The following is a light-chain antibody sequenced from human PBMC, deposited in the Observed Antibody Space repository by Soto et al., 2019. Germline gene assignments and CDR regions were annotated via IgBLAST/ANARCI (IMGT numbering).Light chain of an antibody. CDR3: QSYGSSEGV. CDR2: GNS. CDR1: SSNIGAGYD. V-gene: IGLV1-40*01. Sequence: QLVLTQPPSVSGAPGQRVTISCTGSSSNIGAGYDVHWYQQLPGTAPKLLIYGNSNRPSGVPDRFSGSKSGTSASLAITGLQAEDEADYYCQSYGSSEGVFGTGTKLTVL. J-gene: IGLJ1*01.